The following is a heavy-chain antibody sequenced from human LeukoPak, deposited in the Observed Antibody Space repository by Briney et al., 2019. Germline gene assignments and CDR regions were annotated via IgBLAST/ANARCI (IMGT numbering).Heavy chain of an antibody. CDR3: ARADMATITIDY. V-gene: IGHV3-48*03. CDR1: GFTFRTFE. Sequence: QPGGSLRLSCAASGFTFRTFEMNWVRQAPGKGLEWVSYISSSGSNIYYADSVKGRFTISRDNAKNSLYLQMNSLRVEDTAVYCCARADMATITIDYWGQGTLVTVSS. D-gene: IGHD5-24*01. J-gene: IGHJ4*02. CDR2: ISSSGSNI.